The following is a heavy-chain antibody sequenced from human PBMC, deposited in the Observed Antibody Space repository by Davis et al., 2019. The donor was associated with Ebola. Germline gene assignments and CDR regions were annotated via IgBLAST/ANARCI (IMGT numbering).Heavy chain of an antibody. J-gene: IGHJ4*02. CDR1: GFTSSDYG. D-gene: IGHD2-2*01. CDR2: IPNFGNSE. Sequence: GESLKISCAVSGFTSSDYGMHWVRQAPGKGLEWVANIPNFGNSEYYADSVKGRFSIFRDASKNSLSLQMNSLRVEDTAVYYCASLGMYQLPYWGQGALVTVST. V-gene: IGHV3-30*03. CDR3: ASLGMYQLPY.